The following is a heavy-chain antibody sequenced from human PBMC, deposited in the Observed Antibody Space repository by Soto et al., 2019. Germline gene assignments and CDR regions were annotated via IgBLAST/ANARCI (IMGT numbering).Heavy chain of an antibody. CDR2: ISGSGGST. Sequence: GWSLRLSCAASEFTFSNYAMSLVRQPPGKGLEWVSVISGSGGSTYYADSVKGRFTISRDISKNTLYLQMNSLRAEDTAVYFCAKEIASCSGTICYEYLDYWRQGTLVTVSS. CDR3: AKEIASCSGTICYEYLDY. V-gene: IGHV3-23*01. D-gene: IGHD2-2*01. CDR1: EFTFSNYA. J-gene: IGHJ4*02.